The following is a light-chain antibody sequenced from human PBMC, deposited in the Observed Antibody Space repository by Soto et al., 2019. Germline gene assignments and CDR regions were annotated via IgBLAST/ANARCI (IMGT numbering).Light chain of an antibody. Sequence: DIQMTQSPSSLSASVGDRVTITCRASQSISTYLNWYQHKPGKAPKVLIYAVSSLQSGVPSRFSGSGSGTEFTLTISSLQPDDFATYYCQQSYSTPLTFGGGTKVDIK. CDR3: QQSYSTPLT. CDR2: AVS. CDR1: QSISTY. J-gene: IGKJ4*01. V-gene: IGKV1-39*01.